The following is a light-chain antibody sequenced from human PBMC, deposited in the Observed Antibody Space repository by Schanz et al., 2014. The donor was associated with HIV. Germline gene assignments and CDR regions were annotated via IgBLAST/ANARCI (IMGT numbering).Light chain of an antibody. CDR1: SSDVGGYNY. CDR2: EVS. CDR3: CSHAGSSTWV. Sequence: QSALTQPPSASGSPGQSVTISCTGTSSDVGGYNYVSWYQQHPGKAPKLMIYEVSKRPSGVPDRFSGSKSDNTASLTVSGLQAEDEADYYCCSHAGSSTWVFGGGTKLTVL. J-gene: IGLJ2*01. V-gene: IGLV2-8*01.